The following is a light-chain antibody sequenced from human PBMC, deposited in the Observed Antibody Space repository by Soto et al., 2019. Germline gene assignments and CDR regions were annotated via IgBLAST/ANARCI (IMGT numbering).Light chain of an antibody. Sequence: EIVMTQSPATLSVSPGERATLSCRASQSVGSDLAWYQQKPGQAPRLLIYRASTRATGIPARFSGSGSGTEFTLTISSLQSEDSAVYYCQQYNNWPPWTFGQGTKVDIK. V-gene: IGKV3-15*01. CDR3: QQYNNWPPWT. CDR2: RAS. J-gene: IGKJ1*01. CDR1: QSVGSD.